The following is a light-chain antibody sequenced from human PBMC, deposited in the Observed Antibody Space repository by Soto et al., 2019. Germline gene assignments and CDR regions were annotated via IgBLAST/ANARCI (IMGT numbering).Light chain of an antibody. CDR2: DTS. CDR1: QSVTSNY. V-gene: IGKV3-20*01. Sequence: DTVLTQSPGTLSLSPGERATLSCRASQSVTSNYLAWYQQKPGQAPGLLIYDTSTRASGVPDRFSGSGSGTEFTLTISRLEPEDFAVYYCQQYGTSPQTFGQGTKVDIK. CDR3: QQYGTSPQT. J-gene: IGKJ1*01.